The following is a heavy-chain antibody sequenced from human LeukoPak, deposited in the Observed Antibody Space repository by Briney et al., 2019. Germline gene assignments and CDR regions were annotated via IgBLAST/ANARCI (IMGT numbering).Heavy chain of an antibody. V-gene: IGHV1-69*04. Sequence: ASVKVSCKASGGTFSSYAISWVRHAPGQGLGWMGRIIPIFGIANYAQKFQGRVTITTDKSTSTAYMELSSLRSEDTAVYYCAVRKGEAVAGTGINWFDPWGQGTLVTVSS. J-gene: IGHJ5*02. CDR2: IIPIFGIA. CDR1: GGTFSSYA. CDR3: AVRKGEAVAGTGINWFDP. D-gene: IGHD6-19*01.